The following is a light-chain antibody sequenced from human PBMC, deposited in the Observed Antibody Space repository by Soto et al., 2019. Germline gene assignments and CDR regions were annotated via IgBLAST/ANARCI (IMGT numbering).Light chain of an antibody. CDR3: LQCDTSPGYT. Sequence: EIVLTQSPGTLSLSPGERATLSCRASQSVSSSYLAWYQQKPGQPPRLLIYGASSRATGIPDRFTGSGSGTDFTLTISRLKPLLFAVYYCLQCDTSPGYTFGQGTNLEIK. CDR2: GAS. CDR1: QSVSSSY. V-gene: IGKV3-20*01. J-gene: IGKJ2*01.